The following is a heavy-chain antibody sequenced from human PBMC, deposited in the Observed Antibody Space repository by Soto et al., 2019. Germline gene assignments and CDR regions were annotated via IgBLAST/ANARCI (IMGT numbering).Heavy chain of an antibody. CDR3: ARGEAGYYYGMDV. Sequence: QVQLVESGGGVVQPGRSLRLSCAASGFTFSSYGMNWVRQAPGKGLEWVAVIWYDGSNKYYADSVKGRFTISRDNSKNTLYLQMNSLRAEDTAVYYCARGEAGYYYGMDVWGQGTTVTVSS. J-gene: IGHJ6*02. CDR1: GFTFSSYG. CDR2: IWYDGSNK. D-gene: IGHD1-26*01. V-gene: IGHV3-33*01.